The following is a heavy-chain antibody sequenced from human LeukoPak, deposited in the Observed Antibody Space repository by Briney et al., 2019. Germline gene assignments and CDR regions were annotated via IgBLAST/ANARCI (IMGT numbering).Heavy chain of an antibody. V-gene: IGHV3-33*01. D-gene: IGHD3-3*01. Sequence: PGGSLRLSCAASAFTFSDHGMHWIRQAPGKGLEWVAVIWYDGSNEYYSESVKGRFTISRDNSKNTLYLQMNSLRPEDTAVYYCAREISIFVNAFGVWGLGTMVIVS. CDR3: AREISIFVNAFGV. J-gene: IGHJ3*01. CDR1: AFTFSDHG. CDR2: IWYDGSNE.